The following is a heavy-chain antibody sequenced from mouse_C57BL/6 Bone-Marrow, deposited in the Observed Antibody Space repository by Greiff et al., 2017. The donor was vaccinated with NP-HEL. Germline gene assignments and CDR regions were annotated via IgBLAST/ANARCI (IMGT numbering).Heavy chain of an antibody. V-gene: IGHV1-55*01. CDR2: IYPGSGST. Sequence: QVQLQQPGAELVKPGASVKMSCKASGYTFTSYWITWVKQRPGQGLEWIGDIYPGSGSTNYNEKFKSKATLTVDTSSSTAYMQLSSLTSEDSAVYYCAREGYYDYGENYWGQGTTLTVSS. D-gene: IGHD2-4*01. CDR3: AREGYYDYGENY. CDR1: GYTFTSYW. J-gene: IGHJ2*01.